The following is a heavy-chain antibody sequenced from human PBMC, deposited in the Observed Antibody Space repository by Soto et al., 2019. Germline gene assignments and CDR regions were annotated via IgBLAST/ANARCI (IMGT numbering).Heavy chain of an antibody. Sequence: QVQLVQSGAEVKKPGSSVKVSCTASGGTFSSYAISWVRQAPGQGLEWMGGIIPIFGTANYAQKFQGRVTITADESTSTAYMELSSLRSEDTAVYYCAREQHPKYYYYYGMDVWGQGTTVTVSS. J-gene: IGHJ6*02. CDR2: IIPIFGTA. V-gene: IGHV1-69*01. CDR3: AREQHPKYYYYYGMDV. CDR1: GGTFSSYA. D-gene: IGHD6-13*01.